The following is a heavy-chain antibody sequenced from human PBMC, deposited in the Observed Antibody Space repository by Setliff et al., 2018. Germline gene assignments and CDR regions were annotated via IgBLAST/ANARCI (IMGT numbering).Heavy chain of an antibody. CDR2: IYYSGST. CDR1: GGSISSGDAS. D-gene: IGHD3-22*01. CDR3: AKVLDTTGYYYFDF. V-gene: IGHV4-61*08. Sequence: PSETLSLTCAVSGGSISSGDASWSWVRQPPGKGLEWIGSIYYSGSTNYNPSLKSRVTISVDTSKNQFSLKLSSVTAADTAVYYCAKVLDTTGYYYFDFWGQGTLVTVSS. J-gene: IGHJ4*02.